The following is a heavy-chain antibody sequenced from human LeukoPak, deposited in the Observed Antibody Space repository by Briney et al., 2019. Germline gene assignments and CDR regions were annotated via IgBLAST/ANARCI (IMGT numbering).Heavy chain of an antibody. CDR3: ARSLIAVAFPGDY. V-gene: IGHV3-48*02. CDR2: ISSSSSTI. J-gene: IGHJ4*02. CDR1: GFTFSSYS. D-gene: IGHD6-19*01. Sequence: PGGSLRLSCAASGFTFSSYSMNWVRQAPGRGLEWVSYISSSSSTIYYADSVKGRFTISRDNAKNSLYLQMNSLRDEDTAVYYCARSLIAVAFPGDYWGQGTLVTVSS.